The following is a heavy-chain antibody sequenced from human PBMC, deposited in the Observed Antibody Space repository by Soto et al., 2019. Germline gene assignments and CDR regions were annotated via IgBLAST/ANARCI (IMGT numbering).Heavy chain of an antibody. J-gene: IGHJ4*02. V-gene: IGHV1-18*01. CDR1: GYTFTSSG. Sequence: QVQLVQSGAEVKKPGASVKVSCKASGYTFTSSGISWVRQAPGQGLEWMGWISGYNGNTNYAQKCQGRVTMTSDTSTSTAYMELRSLRSNDTAVYFCARAASSAVSLFDSWGQGTLVTVSS. D-gene: IGHD4-17*01. CDR3: ARAASSAVSLFDS. CDR2: ISGYNGNT.